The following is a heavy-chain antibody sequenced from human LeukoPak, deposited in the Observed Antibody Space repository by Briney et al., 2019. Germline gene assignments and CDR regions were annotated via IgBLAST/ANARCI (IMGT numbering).Heavy chain of an antibody. V-gene: IGHV4-59*01. CDR3: ARGALIVGATSFDY. Sequence: NPSETLSLTCTVSGGSIISYYWSWIRQPPGRGLEWIGYIYYSGSTNYNPSLKSRVTISVDTSRNQFSLKLSSVTAADTAVYYRARGALIVGATSFDYWGQGTLVTVSS. J-gene: IGHJ4*02. CDR1: GGSIISYY. CDR2: IYYSGST. D-gene: IGHD1-26*01.